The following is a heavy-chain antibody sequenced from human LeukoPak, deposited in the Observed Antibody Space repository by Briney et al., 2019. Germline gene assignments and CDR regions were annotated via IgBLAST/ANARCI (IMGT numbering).Heavy chain of an antibody. J-gene: IGHJ4*02. D-gene: IGHD1-26*01. CDR1: GYSISSGYQ. CDR2: IYHSGNT. CDR3: ARDRTSGSFSI. Sequence: PSETLSLTWAVSGYSISSGYQWGWIRQPPGKALEWIGNIYHSGNTYYNPSLKSRVTISLDTSKNQFSLKVSSVAATDTAVYYCARDRTSGSFSIWGLGTLVTVSS. V-gene: IGHV4-38-2*02.